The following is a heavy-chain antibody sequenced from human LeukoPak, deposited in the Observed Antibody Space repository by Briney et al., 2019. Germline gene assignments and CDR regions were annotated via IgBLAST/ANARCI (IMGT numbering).Heavy chain of an antibody. CDR3: ARGTRAGGGEYYGMDV. CDR1: GGSFSGYY. D-gene: IGHD6-19*01. V-gene: IGHV4-34*01. Sequence: SETLSLTCAVYGGSFSGYYWSWIRQPPGKGLEWIGEINHSGSTNYNPSLKSRVTISVDTSKNQFSLKLSSVTAADTAVYYCARGTRAGGGEYYGMDVWGQGTTVTVSS. CDR2: INHSGST. J-gene: IGHJ6*02.